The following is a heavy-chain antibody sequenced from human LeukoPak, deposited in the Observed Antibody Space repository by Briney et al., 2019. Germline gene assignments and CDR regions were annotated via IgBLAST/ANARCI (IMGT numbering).Heavy chain of an antibody. CDR3: AKDHGSGWYDY. D-gene: IGHD6-19*01. CDR1: GFTFSSYA. V-gene: IGHV3-23*01. J-gene: IGHJ4*02. Sequence: GGSLRLSCAASGFTFSSYAMSWVRQAPGKGLEWVSAISIGGGSTYYADSVKGRFTISRDNSKNTLYLQMNSLRAEDTALYYCAKDHGSGWYDYWGQGTLVTVSS. CDR2: ISIGGGST.